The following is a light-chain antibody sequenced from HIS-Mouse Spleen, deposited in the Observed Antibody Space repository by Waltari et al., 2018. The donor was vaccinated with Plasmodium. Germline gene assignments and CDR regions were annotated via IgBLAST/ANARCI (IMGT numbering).Light chain of an antibody. CDR2: DVS. Sequence: QSALTQPAPVSGSPGQPIPIPCTGTSSDVGGYNHFSLYQQHPGKAPKLMIYDVSNRPSGVSNRFSGSKSGNTASLTISGLQAEDEADYYCSSYTSSSTLNYVFGTGTKVTVL. V-gene: IGLV2-14*03. J-gene: IGLJ1*01. CDR3: SSYTSSSTLNYV. CDR1: SSDVGGYNH.